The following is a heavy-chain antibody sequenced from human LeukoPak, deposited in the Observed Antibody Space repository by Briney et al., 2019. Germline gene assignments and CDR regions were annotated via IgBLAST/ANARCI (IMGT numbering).Heavy chain of an antibody. CDR1: GGSISSYY. Sequence: PSETLSLTCTVSGGSISSYYWSWIRQPPGKGLEWIGYIYYSGSTNYSPSLKGRVTISVDTSKNQFSLKLSSVTAADTAVCYCARKRVLVGATIEGFDYWGQGTLVTVSS. CDR2: IYYSGST. J-gene: IGHJ4*02. V-gene: IGHV4-59*01. CDR3: ARKRVLVGATIEGFDY. D-gene: IGHD1-26*01.